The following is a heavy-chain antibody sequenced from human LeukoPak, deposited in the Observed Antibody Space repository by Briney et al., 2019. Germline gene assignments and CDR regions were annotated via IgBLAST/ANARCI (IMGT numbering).Heavy chain of an antibody. CDR2: IYYSGST. D-gene: IGHD3-10*01. Sequence: PSETLSLTCTVSGGSISSYYWSWIRQPPGKGLEWIGYIYYSGSTNYNPSLKSRVTISVDTSKNQFSLKLSSVTAADTAVYYCARSADYYGSGSYHPFDYWGQGTLVTVSS. J-gene: IGHJ4*02. CDR3: ARSADYYGSGSYHPFDY. V-gene: IGHV4-59*08. CDR1: GGSISSYY.